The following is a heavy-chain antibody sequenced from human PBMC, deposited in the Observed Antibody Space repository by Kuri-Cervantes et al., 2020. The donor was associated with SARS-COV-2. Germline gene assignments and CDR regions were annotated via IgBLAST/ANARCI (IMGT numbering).Heavy chain of an antibody. J-gene: IGHJ6*02. CDR3: ARGGVATPYYAMDV. D-gene: IGHD2-21*01. V-gene: IGHV1-69*10. CDR1: GGTFRNYG. Sequence: SVKVSCKASGGTFRNYGFSWVRQAPGQRLEWMGGIIPILGPAIYAPRFQGRATITAYQSTNLAYVELNSLTSEDTDVYYCARGGVATPYYAMDVWGQGTTVTVSS. CDR2: IIPILGPA.